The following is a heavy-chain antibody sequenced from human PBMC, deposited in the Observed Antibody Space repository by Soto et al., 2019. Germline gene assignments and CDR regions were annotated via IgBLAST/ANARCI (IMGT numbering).Heavy chain of an antibody. J-gene: IGHJ4*02. D-gene: IGHD3-10*01. V-gene: IGHV1-18*01. CDR3: AKGEGMADY. CDR1: GYTFINFG. Sequence: QVHLVQSGAEVKKPGASVKVSCKASGYTFINFGITWVRQAPGQGLEWMGWITPYNGNTNYEQKFQSRVTLTTDTSTSTAYMELRSRRSDDTAVYYCAKGEGMADYWGQGTLVTVSS. CDR2: ITPYNGNT.